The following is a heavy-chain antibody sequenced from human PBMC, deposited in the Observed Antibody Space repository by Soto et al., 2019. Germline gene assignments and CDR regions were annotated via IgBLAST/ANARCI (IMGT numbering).Heavy chain of an antibody. J-gene: IGHJ6*02. V-gene: IGHV3-30-3*01. CDR2: IAYDGINT. Sequence: QVHLVESGGGVVQPGRSLRLSCVASGFNFGTYAIHWVRQAPGKGLQWVALIAYDGINTYYADSVKGRFTISRDNSKNTRHLQMNSLRPEDTGVYFCARVTPGNNLYYFSGLDVWGQWTSVTVSS. CDR1: GFNFGTYA. CDR3: ARVTPGNNLYYFSGLDV. D-gene: IGHD1-1*01.